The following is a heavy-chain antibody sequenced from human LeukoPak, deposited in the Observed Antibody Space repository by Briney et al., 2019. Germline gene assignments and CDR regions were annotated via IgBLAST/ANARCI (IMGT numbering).Heavy chain of an antibody. CDR3: ARVDQYCSGGSCYSGNAFGI. D-gene: IGHD2-15*01. Sequence: PSETLSLTCAVYGGSFSGYYWSWIRQPAGKGLEWIGRIYTSGSTNYNPSLKSRVTMSVDTSKNQFSLKLSSVTAADTAVYYCARVDQYCSGGSCYSGNAFGIWGQGTMVTVSS. V-gene: IGHV4-59*10. CDR2: IYTSGST. CDR1: GGSFSGYY. J-gene: IGHJ3*02.